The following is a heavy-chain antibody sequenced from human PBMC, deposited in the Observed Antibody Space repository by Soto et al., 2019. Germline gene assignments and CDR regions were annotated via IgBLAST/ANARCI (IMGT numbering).Heavy chain of an antibody. J-gene: IGHJ3*02. V-gene: IGHV3-11*01. Sequence: GGSLRLSCAASGFTFSDYYMSWIRQAPGKGLEWVPYISSSGSTIYYADSVKGRFTISRDNAKNSLYLQMNSLRAEDTAVYYCASERYCSSTSCRNDAFDIWGQGTMVTVS. CDR3: ASERYCSSTSCRNDAFDI. CDR2: ISSSGSTI. CDR1: GFTFSDYY. D-gene: IGHD2-2*01.